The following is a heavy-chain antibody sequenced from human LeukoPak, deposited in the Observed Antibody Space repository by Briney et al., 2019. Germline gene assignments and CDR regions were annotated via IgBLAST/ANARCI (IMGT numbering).Heavy chain of an antibody. D-gene: IGHD3-22*01. Sequence: SETLSLTCTVSVDSISSYYWSWIRQSPGKGLEWIGYIYYSGSTYYNPSLKSRVTISVDTSKNQFSLKLSSVTAADTAVYYCAREVLEYYDSSGYFDYWGQGTLVTVSS. V-gene: IGHV4-59*12. CDR2: IYYSGST. CDR1: VDSISSYY. CDR3: AREVLEYYDSSGYFDY. J-gene: IGHJ4*02.